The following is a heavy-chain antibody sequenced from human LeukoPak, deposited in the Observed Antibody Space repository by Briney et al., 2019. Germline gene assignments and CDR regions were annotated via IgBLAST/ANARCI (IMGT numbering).Heavy chain of an antibody. CDR3: AKDLRGTTGGIHYYYCYMDV. CDR1: GFTFSSYG. J-gene: IGHJ6*03. D-gene: IGHD1-14*01. CDR2: ISYDGSNK. V-gene: IGHV3-30*18. Sequence: GGSLRLSCAASGFTFSSYGMHWVRQAPGKGLEWVAVISYDGSNKYYADSVKGRFTISRDNSKNTLYLQMDSLRAEDTAVYYCAKDLRGTTGGIHYYYCYMDVWGKGTTVTI.